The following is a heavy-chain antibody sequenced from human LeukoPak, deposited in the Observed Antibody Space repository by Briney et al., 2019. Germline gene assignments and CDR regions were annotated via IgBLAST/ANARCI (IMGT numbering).Heavy chain of an antibody. D-gene: IGHD2-15*01. J-gene: IGHJ6*02. Sequence: SVKVSCKVSGYTLTELSMHWVRQAPGQGLEWMGGIIPIFGTANYAQKFQGRVTITADESTSTAYMELSSLRSEDTAVYYCARALPGYGTSYLYYYYGMDVWGQGTTVTVSS. CDR3: ARALPGYGTSYLYYYYGMDV. V-gene: IGHV1-69*13. CDR1: GYTLTELS. CDR2: IIPIFGTA.